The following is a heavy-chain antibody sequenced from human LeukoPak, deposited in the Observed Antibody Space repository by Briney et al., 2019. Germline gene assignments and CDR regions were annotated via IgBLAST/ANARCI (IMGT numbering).Heavy chain of an antibody. V-gene: IGHV4-61*01. CDR3: AREVYFDL. J-gene: IGHJ2*01. Sequence: SETLSLTCTVSGGSVSSGSYYWSWIRQPPGKGLEWIGYIYYSGSTNYNPSLKSRVTISVDTSKNQFSLKLSSVTAADTAMYYCAREVYFDLWGRGTLVTVSS. CDR2: IYYSGST. CDR1: GGSVSSGSYY.